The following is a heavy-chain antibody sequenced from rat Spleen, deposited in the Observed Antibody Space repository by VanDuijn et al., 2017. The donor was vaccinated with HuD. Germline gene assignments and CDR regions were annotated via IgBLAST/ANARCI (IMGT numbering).Heavy chain of an antibody. CDR2: VNTDSSSI. D-gene: IGHD1-2*01. CDR3: TSHASYSTYSPFDY. J-gene: IGHJ2*01. CDR1: GFNFNDYW. V-gene: IGHV4-2*01. Sequence: EVKLVESGGGLVQPGRSLKLSCVASGFNFNDYWMGWVRQAPGKGLEWIGEVNTDSSSINYAPSLKDKFTISRDNAQSTLNLQMSKLGSEDTATYYCTSHASYSTYSPFDYWGQGVMVTVSS.